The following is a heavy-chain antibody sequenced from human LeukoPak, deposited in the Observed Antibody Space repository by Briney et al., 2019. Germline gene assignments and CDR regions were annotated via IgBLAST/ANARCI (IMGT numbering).Heavy chain of an antibody. D-gene: IGHD2-2*02. CDR3: AREEGCSSTSCYRGRYFDY. Sequence: GGSLRLSCAASGFTVSSNYMSWVRQAPGKGLECVSVIYSGGSTYYADSVKGRFTISRDNSKNTLYLQMNSLRAEDTAVYYCAREEGCSSTSCYRGRYFDYWGQGTLVTVSS. CDR1: GFTVSSNY. J-gene: IGHJ4*02. CDR2: IYSGGST. V-gene: IGHV3-53*01.